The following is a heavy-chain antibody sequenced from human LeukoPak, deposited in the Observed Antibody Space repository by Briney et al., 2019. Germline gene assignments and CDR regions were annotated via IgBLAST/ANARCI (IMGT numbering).Heavy chain of an antibody. CDR2: ISGSGGCT. V-gene: IGHV3-23*01. D-gene: IGHD6-19*01. CDR3: AKDQDQWLVQYFDF. Sequence: GGSLRLSCAASGFTFSSYWMHWVRQAPGKGLVWVSSISGSGGCTHYVDSVKGRFTISRDNSNKTLYLQMNSLRAEDTALYYCAKDQDQWLVQYFDFWGQGTLVTVSS. CDR1: GFTFSSYW. J-gene: IGHJ4*02.